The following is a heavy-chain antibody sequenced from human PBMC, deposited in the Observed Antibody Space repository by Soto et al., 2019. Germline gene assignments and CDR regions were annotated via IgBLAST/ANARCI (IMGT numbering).Heavy chain of an antibody. Sequence: PXGSLRLSCAASGFTFNNYGMNWVRQAPGKGLDWAAIISNDGSNKYYIESVRGRFTISRDNSKNMLFLQMNSLRVEDKAVYFCTKDGRFDSDGSLYYYYYGMDVWGQGTTVTVSS. J-gene: IGHJ6*02. D-gene: IGHD2-15*01. CDR1: GFTFNNYG. V-gene: IGHV3-30*18. CDR2: ISNDGSNK. CDR3: TKDGRFDSDGSLYYYYYGMDV.